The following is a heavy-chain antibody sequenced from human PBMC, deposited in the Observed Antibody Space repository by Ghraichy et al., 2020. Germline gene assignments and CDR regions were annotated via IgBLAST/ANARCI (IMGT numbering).Heavy chain of an antibody. D-gene: IGHD3-9*01. V-gene: IGHV4-39*07. J-gene: IGHJ4*02. CDR2: IYYSGNT. CDR3: ASFDISSSRTYYFDY. CDR1: GGSISSSNYY. Sequence: SETLSLTCTVSGGSISSSNYYWGWIRQPPGKGLDWIGSIYYSGNTYYNPSLKSRVTISLDMSKNQFSLKLSSVTAADTAVYYCASFDISSSRTYYFDYWGQGTLVTVSS.